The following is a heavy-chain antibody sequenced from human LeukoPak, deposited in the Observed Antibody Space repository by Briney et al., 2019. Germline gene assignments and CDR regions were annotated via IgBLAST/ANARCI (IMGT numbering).Heavy chain of an antibody. V-gene: IGHV3-23*05. D-gene: IGHD6-19*01. CDR3: ARRGAGSGGLHY. CDR1: GFTFSTLA. Sequence: GGSLRLSCAASGFTFSTLAMSWVRQAPGKGLEGVSTFYETGKTDQPDPVKGRFTISRDTSKNTLYLQMNRLRAGDTATYFCARRGAGSGGLHYWGQGTLVTVSS. J-gene: IGHJ4*02. CDR2: FYETGKT.